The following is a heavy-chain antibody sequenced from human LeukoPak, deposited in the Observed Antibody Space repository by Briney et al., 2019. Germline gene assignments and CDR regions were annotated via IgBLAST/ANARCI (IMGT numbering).Heavy chain of an antibody. CDR3: ARDRPNWAIDY. Sequence: PGRSLRLSCAASGFTLSDYHINWVRQAPGKGLEWISYISSRSSAIYYADSVKGRFAISRDTAKDSVYLHMSSLRAEDTAVYYCARDRPNWAIDYWGQGTLVTVSS. V-gene: IGHV3-48*01. J-gene: IGHJ4*02. D-gene: IGHD7-27*01. CDR1: GFTLSDYH. CDR2: ISSRSSAI.